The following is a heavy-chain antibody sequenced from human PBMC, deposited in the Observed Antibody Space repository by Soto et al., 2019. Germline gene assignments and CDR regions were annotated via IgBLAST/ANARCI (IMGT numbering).Heavy chain of an antibody. D-gene: IGHD5-18*01. CDR3: ASSGYSYGYRVDY. CDR1: GGSISSYY. V-gene: IGHV4-59*01. Sequence: QVQLQESGPGLVKPSETLSLTCTVSGGSISSYYWSWIRQPPGKGLEWIGYIYYSGSTNYNPSLKSRVTISVDTSKNQFSLKLSSVTAADTAVYYCASSGYSYGYRVDYWGQGTLVTVSS. CDR2: IYYSGST. J-gene: IGHJ4*02.